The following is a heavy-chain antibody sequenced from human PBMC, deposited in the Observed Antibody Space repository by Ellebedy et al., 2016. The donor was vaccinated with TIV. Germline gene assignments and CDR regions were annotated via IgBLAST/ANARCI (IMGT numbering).Heavy chain of an antibody. CDR3: ARDKNTGYIDY. D-gene: IGHD2-8*02. CDR1: GFTFSRSG. CDR2: IWLDGSKE. J-gene: IGHJ4*02. V-gene: IGHV3-33*01. Sequence: GESLKIPCAASGFTFSRSGMHWVRQAPGKGLEWVAIIWLDGSKEYYADSVKGRFTISRDNSKNTLYMQMNSLRAEDTAVYYCARDKNTGYIDYWGQGALVTVSS.